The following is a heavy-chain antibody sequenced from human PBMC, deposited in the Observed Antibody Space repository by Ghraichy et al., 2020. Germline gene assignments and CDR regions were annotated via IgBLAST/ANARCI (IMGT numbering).Heavy chain of an antibody. CDR1: GDSVSSNSAA. V-gene: IGHV6-1*01. CDR2: TNYRSKWYN. Sequence: SQTLSLTCAISGDSVSSNSAAWNWIRQSPSRGLEWLGRTNYRSKWYNDYAVSVKSRITINPDTSKNQFSLQLNSVTPEDTAVYYCARGGRYCSGGSCHYYYGMDVWGQGTTVTVSS. J-gene: IGHJ6*02. CDR3: ARGGRYCSGGSCHYYYGMDV. D-gene: IGHD2-15*01.